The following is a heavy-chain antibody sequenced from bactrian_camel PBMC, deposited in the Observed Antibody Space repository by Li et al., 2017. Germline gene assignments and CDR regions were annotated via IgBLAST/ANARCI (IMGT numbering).Heavy chain of an antibody. J-gene: IGHJ6*01. CDR1: GSIFSMCA. CDR2: IDSDGIA. Sequence: VQLVESGGGSVQAGGSLKLSCVVSGSIFSMCAMGWYRQAPGLEREGIGSIDSDGIATYADSLKARFTISRDNSKSTLYLRMNKLKPEDTAMYFCAAQFLSADTCDIPNDDDYAWGRGPRSPSP. V-gene: IGHV3S53*01. CDR3: AAQFLSADTCDIPNDDDYA. D-gene: IGHD1*01.